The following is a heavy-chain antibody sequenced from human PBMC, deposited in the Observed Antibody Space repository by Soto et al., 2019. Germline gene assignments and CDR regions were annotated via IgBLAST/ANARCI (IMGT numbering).Heavy chain of an antibody. J-gene: IGHJ4*02. V-gene: IGHV3-7*01. CDR1: GLAFSTHW. CDR2: INQDGTEK. D-gene: IGHD3-16*01. CDR3: ATRPKTVHYYVGVFDF. Sequence: EVQLVEIGGGLVQPGGYLRLSCAASGLAFSTHWMTWVRQAPGKGLEWVANINQDGTEKYYVHSVKGRFTISRDNAKYSRFLEMNSLSTQDKAVSHSATRPKTVHYYVGVFDFWGQGALVTVSS.